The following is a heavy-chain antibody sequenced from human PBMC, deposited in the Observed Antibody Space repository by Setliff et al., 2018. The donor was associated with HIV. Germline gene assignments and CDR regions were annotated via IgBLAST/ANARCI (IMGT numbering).Heavy chain of an antibody. V-gene: IGHV4-61*02. CDR1: GGSISSGSYY. J-gene: IGHJ3*02. Sequence: NPSETLSLTCTVSGGSISSGSYYWSWIRQPAGKGLEWIGRLYTSGSTNYSPSLKSRVTISVDTSKNQFSLKLSSVTAADTAVYYCARYYYGSGSRRGTFDIWGQGTMVTVSS. CDR3: ARYYYGSGSRRGTFDI. D-gene: IGHD3-10*01. CDR2: LYTSGST.